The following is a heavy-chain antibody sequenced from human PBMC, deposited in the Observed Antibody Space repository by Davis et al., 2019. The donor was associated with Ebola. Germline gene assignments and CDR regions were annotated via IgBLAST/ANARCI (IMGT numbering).Heavy chain of an antibody. CDR1: GGSFSSHP. CDR3: ARDFDVGNYYFDY. CDR2: IIPIFDTP. Sequence: SVKVSCKTSGGSFSSHPISWVRQAPRQGLEWMGGIIPIFDTPHYAQKFQGRITITADASTSTAYMELGSLRSEDTATYFCARDFDVGNYYFDYWGPGTPVTVSS. D-gene: IGHD3-9*01. J-gene: IGHJ4*02. V-gene: IGHV1-69*13.